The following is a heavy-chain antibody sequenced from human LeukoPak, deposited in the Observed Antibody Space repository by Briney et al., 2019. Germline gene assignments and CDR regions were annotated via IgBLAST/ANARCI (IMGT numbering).Heavy chain of an antibody. J-gene: IGHJ4*02. V-gene: IGHV3-21*01. D-gene: IGHD2-15*01. CDR2: ISSSSSYI. CDR3: ARDLKRIFGEYYFDY. CDR1: GFTFSSYS. Sequence: GGSLRLSCAASGFTFSSYSMNWVRQAPGKGLEWVSSISSSSSYIYYADSVKGRFTISRDNAKNSLYLQMNSLRAEDTAVYYCARDLKRIFGEYYFDYWGQGTLVTVSS.